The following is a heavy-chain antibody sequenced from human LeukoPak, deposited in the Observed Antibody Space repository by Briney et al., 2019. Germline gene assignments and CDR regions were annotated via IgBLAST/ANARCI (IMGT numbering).Heavy chain of an antibody. CDR1: GFTFTSSA. CDR3: AAYDDSSGYHAFDI. D-gene: IGHD3-22*01. CDR2: IVVGSGNT. V-gene: IGHV1-58*02. Sequence: ASVKVSCKASGFTFTSSAMQWVRQARGQRLEWIGWIVVGSGNTNYAQKFQERVTITRDMSTSTAYMELSSLRSEGTAVYYCAAYDDSSGYHAFDIWGQGTMVTVSS. J-gene: IGHJ3*02.